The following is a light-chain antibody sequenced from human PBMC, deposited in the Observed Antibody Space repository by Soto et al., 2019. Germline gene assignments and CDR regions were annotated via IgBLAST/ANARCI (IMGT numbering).Light chain of an antibody. V-gene: IGKV1-5*03. CDR1: QSFRTW. CDR3: QQYNTYPWT. J-gene: IGKJ1*01. Sequence: IQMTQSPSTLSASVGDRVTITCRASQSFRTWLAWYQQKPGKAPKLLIYKASSLESGVPSRFSGSGSGTEFTLTISSLQPDDFATYYCQQYNTYPWTFGQGTKVELK. CDR2: KAS.